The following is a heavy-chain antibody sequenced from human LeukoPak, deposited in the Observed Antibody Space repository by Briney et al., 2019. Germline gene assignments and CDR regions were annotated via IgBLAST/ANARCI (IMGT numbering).Heavy chain of an antibody. J-gene: IGHJ4*02. D-gene: IGHD5-24*01. V-gene: IGHV4-59*01. CDR1: GGSISYYY. CDR2: IYYSGNT. Sequence: SETLSLTCTVSGGSISYYYWSWIRQPPGKGLEWIGYIYYSGNTNYNPSLKSRATISVDTSKNQFSLKLSSVTAADTAVYYCARGENYIPYWGQGTLVTVSS. CDR3: ARGENYIPY.